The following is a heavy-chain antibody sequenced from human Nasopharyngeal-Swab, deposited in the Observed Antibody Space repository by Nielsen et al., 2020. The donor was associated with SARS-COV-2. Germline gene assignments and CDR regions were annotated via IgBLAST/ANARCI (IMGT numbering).Heavy chain of an antibody. CDR3: ASLNYYGSGSYFYGSRTSYAFDI. CDR1: GFIFSTFW. D-gene: IGHD3-10*01. CDR2: IKQDGGEK. Sequence: GGSLRLSCAASGFIFSTFWMSWARQAPGKGLEWVANIKQDGGEKYFVDSVKGRFTISRDNAKNSLYLQMNSLRAEDTAVYYCASLNYYGSGSYFYGSRTSYAFDIWGQGTMVTVSS. V-gene: IGHV3-7*01. J-gene: IGHJ3*02.